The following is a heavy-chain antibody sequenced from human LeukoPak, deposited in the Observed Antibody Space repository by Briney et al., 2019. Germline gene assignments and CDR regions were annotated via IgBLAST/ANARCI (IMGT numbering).Heavy chain of an antibody. CDR1: GFTFSSYG. CDR3: AKGRQYSFDYLIDY. CDR2: ISSDGSKK. J-gene: IGHJ4*02. D-gene: IGHD3-9*01. V-gene: IGHV3-30*18. Sequence: GGSLRLSCAASGFTFSSYGMHWVRQAPDKGLEWVAVISSDGSKKNYADSVKGRLTLSRDNSKNTVYLQVDSLRTEDTAVYYCAKGRQYSFDYLIDYWGQGTLVTVSS.